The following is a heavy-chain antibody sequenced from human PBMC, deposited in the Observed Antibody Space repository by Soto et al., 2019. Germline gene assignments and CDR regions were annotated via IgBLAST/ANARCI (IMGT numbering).Heavy chain of an antibody. D-gene: IGHD6-19*01. Sequence: QITLKESGPTLVKPTQTLTLTCTFSGFSLSTSGVGVGWIRQPPGKALEWLALIYWDDDKRYSPSLKSRLTIPQDTSKNQVVLTMTNMDPVDTATYYCARPYSSGWYYRYWGQGTLVTVSS. CDR2: IYWDDDK. CDR1: GFSLSTSGVG. J-gene: IGHJ4*02. CDR3: ARPYSSGWYYRY. V-gene: IGHV2-5*02.